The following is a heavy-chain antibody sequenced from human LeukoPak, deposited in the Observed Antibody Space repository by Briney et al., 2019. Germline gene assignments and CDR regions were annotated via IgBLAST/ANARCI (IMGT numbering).Heavy chain of an antibody. J-gene: IGHJ4*02. CDR2: INPNSGGT. CDR3: ARDYYDSSGWYDY. D-gene: IGHD3-22*01. Sequence: ASVKVSCKASGGTFSSYAISWVRQAPGQGLEWMGWINPNSGGTNYAQKFQGRVTMTRDTSISTAYMELSRLRSDDTAVYYCARDYYDSSGWYDYWGQGTLVTVSS. V-gene: IGHV1-2*02. CDR1: GGTFSSYA.